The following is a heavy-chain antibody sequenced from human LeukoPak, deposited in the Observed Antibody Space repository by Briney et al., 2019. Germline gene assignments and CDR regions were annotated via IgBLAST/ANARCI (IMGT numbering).Heavy chain of an antibody. CDR3: VRDDNSGSYMDY. CDR1: GFTFSSYA. V-gene: IGHV3-23*01. Sequence: GGSLRLSCETSGFTFSSYALSWVRQAPGKGLEWVSSISGSGVSTHYADSLKGRFTISRDNTNYTLYLQMNNLRAEDTAVYYCVRDDNSGSYMDYWGQGTLVTVSS. J-gene: IGHJ4*02. CDR2: ISGSGVST. D-gene: IGHD3-10*01.